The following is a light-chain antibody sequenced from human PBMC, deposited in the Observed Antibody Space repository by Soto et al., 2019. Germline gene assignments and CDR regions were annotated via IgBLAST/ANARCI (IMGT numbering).Light chain of an antibody. V-gene: IGLV3-21*02. J-gene: IGLJ2*01. CDR1: NIGIKS. Sequence: SYELTQPPSVSVAPGQTARITCGGNNIGIKSVHWYQQKPGQAPVLVVYDERNRPSGIPERFPGSNSGSTATLTISRVEAGDEADYYCQVWDGSSDHVVFGGGTKLTVL. CDR3: QVWDGSSDHVV. CDR2: DER.